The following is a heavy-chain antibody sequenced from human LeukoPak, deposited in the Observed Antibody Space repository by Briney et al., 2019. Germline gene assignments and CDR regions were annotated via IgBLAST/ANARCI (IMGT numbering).Heavy chain of an antibody. Sequence: GGSLRLSCAASGFTFSSYGMHWVRQAPGKGLKWVAVISYDGSNKYYADSVKGRFTISRDNSKNTLYLQMNSLRAEDTAVYYCAKVSGVLRYFDWLSTPPYYFDYWGQGTLVTVSS. J-gene: IGHJ4*02. CDR2: ISYDGSNK. CDR3: AKVSGVLRYFDWLSTPPYYFDY. V-gene: IGHV3-30*18. D-gene: IGHD3-9*01. CDR1: GFTFSSYG.